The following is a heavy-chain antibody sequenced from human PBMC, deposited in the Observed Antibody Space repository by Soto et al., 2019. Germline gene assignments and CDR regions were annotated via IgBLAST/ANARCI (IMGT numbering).Heavy chain of an antibody. V-gene: IGHV3-23*01. CDR2: ISGSGGST. D-gene: IGHD3-22*01. Sequence: EVQLLESGGGLVQPGGSLRLSCVASGFSFSNYAMSWVRQAPGKGLEWVAAISGSGGSTYYADSVKGRFTISRDNSKNTLYLQMNSLRAEDTAVFYCAKDTIGSFDYYYPFDYWGQGTLVTVSS. CDR1: GFSFSNYA. CDR3: AKDTIGSFDYYYPFDY. J-gene: IGHJ4*02.